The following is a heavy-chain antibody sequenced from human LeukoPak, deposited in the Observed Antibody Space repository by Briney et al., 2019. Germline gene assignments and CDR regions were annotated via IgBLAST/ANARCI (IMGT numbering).Heavy chain of an antibody. D-gene: IGHD3-3*01. CDR1: GFIFKNYA. J-gene: IGHJ4*02. CDR2: ITSSGGST. Sequence: PGGSLRLSCAASGFIFKNYAMNWVRQAPGKGLKWVSAITSSGGSTYYADSVKGRFTISRDNSKNTLSLQMNSLRAEDTAVCYCARASFGVIVGPDYWGQGTLVTVSS. CDR3: ARASFGVIVGPDY. V-gene: IGHV3-23*01.